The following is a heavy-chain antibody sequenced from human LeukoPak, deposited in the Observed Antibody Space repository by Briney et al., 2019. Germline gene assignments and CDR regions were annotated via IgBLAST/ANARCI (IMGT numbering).Heavy chain of an antibody. J-gene: IGHJ4*02. V-gene: IGHV1-46*01. CDR3: ARGVYDCSGYRVDY. D-gene: IGHD3-22*01. CDR2: IHPCGGST. Sequence: RRSPGHQRRCWGVIHPCGGSTIFAQKFQGRVTMTRETATSTIYMELSSLRTDDTAVYYCARGVYDCSGYRVDYWGQGTLVTVSS.